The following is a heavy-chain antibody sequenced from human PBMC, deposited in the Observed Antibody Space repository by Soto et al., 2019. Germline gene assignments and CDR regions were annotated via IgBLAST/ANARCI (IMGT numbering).Heavy chain of an antibody. D-gene: IGHD4-17*01. CDR1: GFTFSSYG. CDR2: IWYDGSNK. CDR3: ARAMTTDYYFDY. Sequence: GGSLRLSCAASGFTFSSYGMHWVRQAPGKGLEWVTVIWYDGSNKYYADSVKGRFTISRENSKNTLYLKMNSLRAEDTAVYYCARAMTTDYYFDYWGQGTLVTVSS. V-gene: IGHV3-33*01. J-gene: IGHJ4*02.